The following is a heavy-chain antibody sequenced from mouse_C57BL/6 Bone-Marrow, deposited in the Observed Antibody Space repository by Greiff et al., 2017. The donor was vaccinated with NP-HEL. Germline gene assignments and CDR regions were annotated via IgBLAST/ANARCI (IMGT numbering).Heavy chain of an antibody. CDR2: INPYNGGT. CDR1: GFNIKDDY. V-gene: IGHV1-19*01. J-gene: IGHJ1*03. Sequence: VQLQQSGAELVRPGASVKLSCTASGFNIKDDYMHWVKQSHGQSLEWIGVINPYNGGTSYNQKFKGKATLTVDKSSSTAYMELNSLTSEDSAGYDCARNRNYWYFDVWGTGTTVTVSS. D-gene: IGHD2-14*01. CDR3: ARNRNYWYFDV.